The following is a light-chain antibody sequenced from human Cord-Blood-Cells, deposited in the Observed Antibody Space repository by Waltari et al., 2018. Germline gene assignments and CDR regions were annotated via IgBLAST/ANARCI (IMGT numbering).Light chain of an antibody. CDR3: CSYAGSSTFVV. V-gene: IGLV2-23*02. J-gene: IGLJ2*01. Sequence: SALTQPAPVPLSPGLSFTISCTGTSSDGGSLNLFSWYQQHPGKAPKLMIYEVPKLPSGVSNRFAGSKSGNTASLTISGLQAEDEADYYCCSYAGSSTFVVFGGGTKLTVL. CDR2: EVP. CDR1: SSDGGSLNL.